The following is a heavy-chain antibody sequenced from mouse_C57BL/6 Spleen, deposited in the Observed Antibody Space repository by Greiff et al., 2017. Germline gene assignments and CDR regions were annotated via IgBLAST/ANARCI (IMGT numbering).Heavy chain of an antibody. CDR3: ARQGWEYYFDY. J-gene: IGHJ2*01. V-gene: IGHV5-6*02. Sequence: EVKLVESGGDLVKPGGSLKLSCAASGFTFSSYGMSWVRQTPDKRLEWVATISSGGSYTYYPDSVKGRFTISRDNAKNTRYLQMSSLKSEDTAMYYCARQGWEYYFDYWGQGTTLTVSS. CDR1: GFTFSSYG. D-gene: IGHD3-3*01. CDR2: ISSGGSYT.